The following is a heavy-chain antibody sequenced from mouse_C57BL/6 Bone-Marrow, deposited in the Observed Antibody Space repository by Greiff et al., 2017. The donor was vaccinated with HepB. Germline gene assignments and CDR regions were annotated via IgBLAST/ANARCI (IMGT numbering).Heavy chain of an antibody. Sequence: ESGPGLVKPSQSLSPTCSVTGYSITSGYYWNWIRQFPGNKLEWMGYISYDGSNNYNPSLKNRISITRDTSKNQFFLKLNSVTTEDTATYYCARYYYGSSYGYCDVWGTGTTVTVSS. D-gene: IGHD1-1*01. J-gene: IGHJ1*03. CDR2: ISYDGSN. CDR1: GYSITSGYY. CDR3: ARYYYGSSYGYCDV. V-gene: IGHV3-6*01.